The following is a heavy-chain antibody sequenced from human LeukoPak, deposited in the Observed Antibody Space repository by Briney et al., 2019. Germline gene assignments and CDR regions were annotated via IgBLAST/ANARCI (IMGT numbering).Heavy chain of an antibody. CDR2: ISAGGDTT. V-gene: IGHV3-74*01. Sequence: PGGSLRLSCAASGFTFSSFWMHWVRQAPGKGLVWVSRISAGGDTTTYADSVKGRFTISRDNARNTLYLQMNSLRAEDTAVYYCASGGSGTYDYWGRGTLVTVSS. CDR3: ASGGSGTYDY. J-gene: IGHJ4*02. D-gene: IGHD1-26*01. CDR1: GFTFSSFW.